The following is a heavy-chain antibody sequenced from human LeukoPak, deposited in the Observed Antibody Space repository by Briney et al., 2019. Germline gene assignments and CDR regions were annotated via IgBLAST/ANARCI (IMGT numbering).Heavy chain of an antibody. CDR2: IYYSGST. CDR3: ARLGPVLEWLLRGSSYYFDY. D-gene: IGHD3-3*01. V-gene: IGHV4-31*03. J-gene: IGHJ4*02. Sequence: PSQTLSLTCTVSGGSISSGGYYWSWIRQHPGKGLEWIGYIYYSGSTYYNPSLKSRVTISVDTSKNQFSLKLSSVTAADTAVYYCARLGPVLEWLLRGSSYYFDYWGQGTLVSVSS. CDR1: GGSISSGGYY.